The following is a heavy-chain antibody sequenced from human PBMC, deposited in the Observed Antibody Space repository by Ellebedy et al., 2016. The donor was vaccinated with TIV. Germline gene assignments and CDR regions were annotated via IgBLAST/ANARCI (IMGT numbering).Heavy chain of an antibody. V-gene: IGHV3-66*01. J-gene: IGHJ3*02. CDR1: GFNVSSSY. Sequence: GESLKISCAASGFNVSSSYMSWVRQAPGKGLGWVSVIYSGGSTYHADSVRGRITISRDSSKNKLYLQMNSLRAEDTAVYYCATETFNDVDLKLWGVFDIWGQGTLVTVSS. CDR3: ATETFNDVDLKLWGVFDI. D-gene: IGHD2/OR15-2a*01. CDR2: IYSGGST.